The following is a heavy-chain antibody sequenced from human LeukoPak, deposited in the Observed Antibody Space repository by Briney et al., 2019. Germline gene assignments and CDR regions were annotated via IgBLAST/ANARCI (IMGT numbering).Heavy chain of an antibody. D-gene: IGHD2-21*01. CDR3: ARGRRCGGNLKPLDY. CDR2: INHSGST. Sequence: PSETLSLTCAVYGGSFSGYYWSWIRQPPGEGLEWIGEINHSGSTNYNPSLKSRVTISVDTSKNQFSLKLSSVTAADTAVYYCARGRRCGGNLKPLDYWGQGTLVTVSS. J-gene: IGHJ4*02. CDR1: GGSFSGYY. V-gene: IGHV4-34*01.